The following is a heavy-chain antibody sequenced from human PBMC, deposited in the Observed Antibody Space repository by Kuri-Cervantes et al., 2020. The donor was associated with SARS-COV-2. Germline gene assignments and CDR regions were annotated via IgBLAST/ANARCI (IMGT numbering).Heavy chain of an antibody. Sequence: GGSLRLSCAASGGTFSSYAVTWVRQAPGQGLEWMGRIIPIFGTTIYAQNFRGRVTLTADKSTSTAYMELSSLRSDDTAVYYCARPYCTSTTCYDGTFDSWGQGTLVTVPS. CDR3: ARPYCTSTTCYDGTFDS. CDR1: GGTFSSYA. V-gene: IGHV1-69*06. J-gene: IGHJ4*02. CDR2: IIPIFGTT. D-gene: IGHD2-2*01.